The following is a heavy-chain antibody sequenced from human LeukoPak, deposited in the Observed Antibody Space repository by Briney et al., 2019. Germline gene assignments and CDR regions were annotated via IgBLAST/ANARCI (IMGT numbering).Heavy chain of an antibody. Sequence: GRSLRLSCAASGFTFSSYGMHWVRQAPGKGLEWVAVISYDGSNKYYADSVKGRFTISRDNSKNTLYPQMNSLRAEDTAVYYCAKDLPQGYSGSYGGYYYYGMDVWGQGTTVTVSS. CDR3: AKDLPQGYSGSYGGYYYYGMDV. CDR1: GFTFSSYG. CDR2: ISYDGSNK. J-gene: IGHJ6*02. D-gene: IGHD1-26*01. V-gene: IGHV3-30*18.